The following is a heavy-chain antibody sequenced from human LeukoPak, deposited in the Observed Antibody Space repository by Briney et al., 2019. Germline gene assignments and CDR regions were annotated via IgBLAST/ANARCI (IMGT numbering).Heavy chain of an antibody. D-gene: IGHD5-18*01. V-gene: IGHV4-39*01. CDR3: ARHRRGYSYGYDY. Sequence: SETLSLTCTVSGGSISSSSYYWGWIRQPPGKGLEWIGSIYYSGSTYYNPSLKSRVTISVDTSKKQFSLKLSSVTAADTAVYYCARHRRGYSYGYDYWGQGTLVTVPS. J-gene: IGHJ4*02. CDR2: IYYSGST. CDR1: GGSISSSSYY.